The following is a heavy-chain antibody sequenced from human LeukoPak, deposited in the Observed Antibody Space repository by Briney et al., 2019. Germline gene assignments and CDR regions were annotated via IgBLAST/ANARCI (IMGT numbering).Heavy chain of an antibody. CDR1: GYTFTGYY. CDR2: INPNSGGT. Sequence: ASVKVSCKASGYTFTGYYMHWVRQAPGQGLEWMGWINPNSGGTNYAQKFQGRATMTRDTSISTAYMELSRLRSDDTAVYYCALSSGYYYYYGMDVWGQGTTVTVSS. V-gene: IGHV1-2*02. D-gene: IGHD6-19*01. J-gene: IGHJ6*02. CDR3: ALSSGYYYYYGMDV.